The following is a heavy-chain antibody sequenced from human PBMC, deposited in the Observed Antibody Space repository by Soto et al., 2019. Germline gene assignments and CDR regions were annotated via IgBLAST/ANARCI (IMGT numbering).Heavy chain of an antibody. CDR1: GGSFSDYY. CDR2: INHSGST. CDR3: AREVPSRYFDL. Sequence: QVRLQQWGAGLLKPSETLPLTCAVYGGSFSDYYWSWIRQPPGKGLEWIGEINHSGSTNYNPSLKSRGTISVDTSKNQFSLKLNSVTAADTAVYYCAREVPSRYFDLWGRGTPVTVSS. D-gene: IGHD3-10*01. J-gene: IGHJ2*01. V-gene: IGHV4-34*01.